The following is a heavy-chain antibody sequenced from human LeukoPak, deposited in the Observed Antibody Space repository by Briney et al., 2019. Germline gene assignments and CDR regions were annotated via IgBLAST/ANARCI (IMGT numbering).Heavy chain of an antibody. CDR2: INHSGST. Sequence: SETLSLTCAVYGGSFSGYYWSWIRQPPGKGLEWIGEINHSGSTNYNPSLKSRVTISVDTFKNQFSLKLSSVTAADTAVYYCAGPGVTATTYYYGMDVWGQGTTVTVSS. V-gene: IGHV4-34*01. J-gene: IGHJ6*02. D-gene: IGHD5-18*01. CDR3: AGPGVTATTYYYGMDV. CDR1: GGSFSGYY.